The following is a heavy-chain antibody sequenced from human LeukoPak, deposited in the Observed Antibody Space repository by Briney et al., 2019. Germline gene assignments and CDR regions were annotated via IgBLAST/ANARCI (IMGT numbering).Heavy chain of an antibody. CDR3: ARGWGSYSDY. D-gene: IGHD3-16*01. J-gene: IGHJ4*02. CDR1: GYTFTSYG. CDR2: ISVYDGNR. Sequence: ASVKVSFKASGYTFTSYGITWVRHAPGQGLQWMGWISVYDGNRKYAQKFQGRVTMTTDTSTNTAYMELRSLRSDDTAVYYCARGWGSYSDYWGQGTLVTVSS. V-gene: IGHV1-18*01.